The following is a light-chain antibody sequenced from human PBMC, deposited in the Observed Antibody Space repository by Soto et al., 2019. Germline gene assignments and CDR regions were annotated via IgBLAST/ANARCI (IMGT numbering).Light chain of an antibody. CDR3: QSYDSSLRGVV. J-gene: IGLJ2*01. CDR1: RSNIGAGYD. Sequence: QPVLTQPPSVSGAPGQRVTISCTGSRSNIGAGYDVHWYQQLPGTAPKLLIYGNSNRPSGVPDRFSGSKSGTSASLAITGLQAEDEADYYCQSYDSSLRGVVFGGGTKVTVL. V-gene: IGLV1-40*01. CDR2: GNS.